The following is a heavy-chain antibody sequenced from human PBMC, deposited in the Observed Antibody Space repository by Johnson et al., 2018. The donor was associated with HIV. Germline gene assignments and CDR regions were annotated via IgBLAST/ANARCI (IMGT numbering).Heavy chain of an antibody. CDR1: GFTFSSYA. D-gene: IGHD1-20*01. J-gene: IGHJ3*02. Sequence: QVQVLESGGGVVQPGRSLRLSCAASGFTFSSYAMHWVRQAPGKGLEWVALISYDGTNKKYTDSVKGRFTISRDNSKNTLYLQMNSLRAEDTAVYYCAIDRGGITGTQSAFDIWGQGTTVTVSS. V-gene: IGHV3-30*04. CDR3: AIDRGGITGTQSAFDI. CDR2: ISYDGTNK.